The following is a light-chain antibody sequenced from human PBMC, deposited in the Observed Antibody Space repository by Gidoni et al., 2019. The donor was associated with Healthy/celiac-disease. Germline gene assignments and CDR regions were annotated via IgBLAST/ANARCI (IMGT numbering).Light chain of an antibody. Sequence: EIVLTQSPATLSLSPGERATLCCSASQSVSSYLAWYQQKPGQAPRLLIYDASNRATGIPARFSGSGSGTDFTLTISSLEPEDFAVYYCQQRSNWPRTFGQGTKVEIK. CDR1: QSVSSY. V-gene: IGKV3-11*01. J-gene: IGKJ1*01. CDR3: QQRSNWPRT. CDR2: DAS.